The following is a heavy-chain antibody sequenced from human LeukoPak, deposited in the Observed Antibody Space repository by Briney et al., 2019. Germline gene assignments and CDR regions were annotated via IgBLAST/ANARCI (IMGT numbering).Heavy chain of an antibody. D-gene: IGHD6-13*01. Sequence: ASVKVSCKASGYTFTSYYMHWVRQAPGHGLEWMGIINPSGGSTSYAQKFQGRVTMTRDTSTSTVYMELSSLRSEDTAVYYCARQAIAAAGNVNGVDYWGQGTLVTVSS. V-gene: IGHV1-46*01. CDR1: GYTFTSYY. J-gene: IGHJ4*02. CDR2: INPSGGST. CDR3: ARQAIAAAGNVNGVDY.